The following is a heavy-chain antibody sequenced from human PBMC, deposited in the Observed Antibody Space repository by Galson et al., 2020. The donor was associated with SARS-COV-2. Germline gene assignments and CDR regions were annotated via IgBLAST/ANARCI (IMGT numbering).Heavy chain of an antibody. Sequence: TGGSLRLSCSASGFTFSSYAMHWVRQAPGKGLEYVSAISSNGGSTYYADSVKGRFTISRDNSKNTLYLRMSSLRAEDTAVYYCVKDPSYYYDSLDYWGQGTLVTVSS. CDR2: ISSNGGST. CDR3: VKDPSYYYDSLDY. V-gene: IGHV3-64D*08. D-gene: IGHD3-22*01. J-gene: IGHJ4*02. CDR1: GFTFSSYA.